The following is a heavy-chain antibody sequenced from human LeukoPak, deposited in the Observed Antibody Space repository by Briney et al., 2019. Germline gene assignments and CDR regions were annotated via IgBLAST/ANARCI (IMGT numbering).Heavy chain of an antibody. D-gene: IGHD3-9*01. CDR1: GYTFTSYG. Sequence: ASVKVSCKASGYTFTSYGISWVRQAPGQGLEWMGWISAYNGNTNYAQKLQGKVSMTTDTSTSTAYMELRSLRSDDTAVYYCARDLDILTGYFFDYWGQGTLVTVSS. CDR2: ISAYNGNT. V-gene: IGHV1-18*01. CDR3: ARDLDILTGYFFDY. J-gene: IGHJ4*02.